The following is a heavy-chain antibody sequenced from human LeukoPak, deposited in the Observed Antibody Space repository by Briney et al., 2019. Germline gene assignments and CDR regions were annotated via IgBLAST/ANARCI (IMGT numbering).Heavy chain of an antibody. J-gene: IGHJ5*02. CDR1: GYTFTSYG. CDR2: ISAYNGNT. CDR3: ARVVDDYGDFNWFDP. V-gene: IGHV1-18*01. D-gene: IGHD4-17*01. Sequence: AASVKVSCKASGYTFTSYGISWVRQAPGQGLEWMGWISAYNGNTNYAQKLQGRVTMTTDTSTSTAYMELRSLRSDDTAVYYCARVVDDYGDFNWFDPWGQGTLVTVSS.